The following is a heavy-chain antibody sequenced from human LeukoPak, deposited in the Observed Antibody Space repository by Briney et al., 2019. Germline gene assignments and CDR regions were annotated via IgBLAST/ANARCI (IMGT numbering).Heavy chain of an antibody. CDR3: ARDRHCSSTSCYFRYYYYYGMDV. D-gene: IGHD2-2*01. CDR1: GYTFTSYG. Sequence: GASVKVSSNASGYTFTSYGISWVRQAPGQGLEWMGWISAYNGNSNYAQKLQGRVTMTTDTSTSTAYMELRSLRSDDTAVYYCARDRHCSSTSCYFRYYYYYGMDVWGQGTTVTVSS. CDR2: ISAYNGNS. V-gene: IGHV1-18*01. J-gene: IGHJ6*02.